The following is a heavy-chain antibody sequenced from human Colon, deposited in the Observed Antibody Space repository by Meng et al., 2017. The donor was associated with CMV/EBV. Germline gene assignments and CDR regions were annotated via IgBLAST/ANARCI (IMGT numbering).Heavy chain of an antibody. CDR1: GYSITSGYY. J-gene: IGHJ4*02. CDR2: IYHTGTI. V-gene: IGHV4-38-2*02. D-gene: IGHD6-19*01. Sequence: SETLSLTCTVSGYSITSGYYWGWIRQSPGQGLEWIGNIYHTGTIADNPSLKSRVTFSVDTSRNQFSLKLASVTAADTALYFCARVDSGRQGIDYWGQGTLVTVSS. CDR3: ARVDSGRQGIDY.